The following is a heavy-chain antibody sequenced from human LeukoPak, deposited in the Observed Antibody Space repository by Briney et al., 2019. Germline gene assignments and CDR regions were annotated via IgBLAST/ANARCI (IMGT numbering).Heavy chain of an antibody. J-gene: IGHJ6*02. V-gene: IGHV4-59*12. CDR3: AREGYYYGSGSYVRFYYYYGMDV. Sequence: SETLSLTCTVSGGSMSPYHWGWIRQPPGKGLEWTGYIYYSGSTNYNPSLKSRVTISVDTSKNQFSLKLSSVTAADTAVYYCAREGYYYGSGSYVRFYYYYGMDVWGQGTTVTVSS. CDR2: IYYSGST. CDR1: GGSMSPYH. D-gene: IGHD3-10*01.